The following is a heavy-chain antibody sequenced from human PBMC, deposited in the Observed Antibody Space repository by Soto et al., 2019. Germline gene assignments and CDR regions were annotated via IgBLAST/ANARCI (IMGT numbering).Heavy chain of an antibody. CDR3: ARRYCSRADCYSDS. Sequence: PGASLKISCHGSGYTFFSFWIVWVRQVPGKGLERVGRIDPGDSSAAYSPTFQGHVTISADRSTRSAYLQWRSLRASDTAIYFCARRYCSRADCYSDSWGQGSLVTVSS. D-gene: IGHD2-2*01. CDR2: IDPGDSSA. CDR1: GYTFFSFW. V-gene: IGHV5-10-1*01. J-gene: IGHJ4*02.